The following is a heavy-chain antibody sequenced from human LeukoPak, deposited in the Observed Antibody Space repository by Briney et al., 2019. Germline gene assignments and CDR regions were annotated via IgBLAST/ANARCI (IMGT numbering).Heavy chain of an antibody. D-gene: IGHD4-17*01. Sequence: GGSLRLSCAASGFTLSSYAMSWVRQAPGKGLEWVSAISDTGNTYHADSVKGRFTISRDSSKNTLFLQMNRLRPEDAAVYYCAKDRGAYYGDYFDYWGQGTLVTVSS. CDR1: GFTLSSYA. CDR2: ISDTGNT. V-gene: IGHV3-23*01. J-gene: IGHJ4*02. CDR3: AKDRGAYYGDYFDY.